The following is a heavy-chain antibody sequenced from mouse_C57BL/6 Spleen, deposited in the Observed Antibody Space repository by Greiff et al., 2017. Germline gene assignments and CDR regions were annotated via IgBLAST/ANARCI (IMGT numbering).Heavy chain of an antibody. D-gene: IGHD2-3*01. Sequence: VQLQQSGPELVKPGASVKISCKASGYTFTDYYMNWVQQSHGKSLEWIGDINPNNGGTSYNQKFKGKATLTVDKSSSTAYMELRRLTSEGSAVYYCARKCLEGYYYVDYGGQGTTLTVSS. CDR1: GYTFTDYY. CDR3: ARKCLEGYYYVDY. CDR2: INPNNGGT. J-gene: IGHJ2*01. V-gene: IGHV1-26*01.